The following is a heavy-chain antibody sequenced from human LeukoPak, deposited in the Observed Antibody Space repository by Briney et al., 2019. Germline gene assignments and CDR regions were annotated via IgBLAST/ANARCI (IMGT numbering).Heavy chain of an antibody. Sequence: GGSLRLSCAASGFTFRSYSMNWVRQAPGKGLEWVSSISSSSNYIYYADSVKGRFTISRDNAKNSLYLQMSSLRAEDTAVYYCAREGYYYGSGSYRDGFDIWGQGTMVTVSS. V-gene: IGHV3-21*01. CDR2: ISSSSNYI. CDR3: AREGYYYGSGSYRDGFDI. J-gene: IGHJ3*02. CDR1: GFTFRSYS. D-gene: IGHD3-10*01.